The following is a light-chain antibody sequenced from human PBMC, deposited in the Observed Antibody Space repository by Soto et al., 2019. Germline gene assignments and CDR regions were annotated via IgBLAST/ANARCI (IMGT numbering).Light chain of an antibody. J-gene: IGKJ5*01. Sequence: QMPRRRSCLAASSADGGSVRCQASQDIDNFLNWYQQKPGKAPELLIYDASNLEAGVPSRFRGSGSGSDFTLTIDNLRPEDFATFFCQQYANLPITFGQGTRLEIK. CDR3: QQYANLPIT. V-gene: IGKV1-33*01. CDR1: QDIDNF. CDR2: DAS.